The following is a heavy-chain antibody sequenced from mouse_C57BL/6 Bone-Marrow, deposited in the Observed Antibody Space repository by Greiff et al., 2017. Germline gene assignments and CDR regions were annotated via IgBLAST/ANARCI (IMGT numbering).Heavy chain of an antibody. V-gene: IGHV5-16*01. J-gene: IGHJ4*01. CDR1: GFTFSDYY. D-gene: IGHD1-1*01. CDR3: AREGSSLDAMDY. CDR2: INYDGSST. Sequence: DVKLVESEGGLVQPGSSMKLSCTASGFTFSDYYMAWVRQVPEKGLEWVANINYDGSSTYYLDSLKSRFIISRDNAKNILYLQMSSLKSEDTATYYCAREGSSLDAMDYWGQGTSVTVSS.